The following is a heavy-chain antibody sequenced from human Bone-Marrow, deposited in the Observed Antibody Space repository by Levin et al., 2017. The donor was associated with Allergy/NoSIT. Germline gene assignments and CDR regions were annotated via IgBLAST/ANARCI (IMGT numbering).Heavy chain of an antibody. CDR2: IYYTGNT. Sequence: SQTLPLTCSVSGASISNSNYYWGWIRQPPGKGLEWIGSIYYTGNTYYNPSLKSRVTISVDTSKNQFALKLSSVTAADTAVYYCAGPVGTSTWNWFDPWGQGTLVTVSS. V-gene: IGHV4-39*01. J-gene: IGHJ5*02. D-gene: IGHD6-13*01. CDR1: GASISNSNYY. CDR3: AGPVGTSTWNWFDP.